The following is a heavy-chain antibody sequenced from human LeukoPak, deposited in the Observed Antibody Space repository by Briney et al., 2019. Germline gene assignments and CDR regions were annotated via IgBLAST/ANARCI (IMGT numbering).Heavy chain of an antibody. J-gene: IGHJ4*02. D-gene: IGHD3-3*01. CDR3: ARARTATYNVFADF. CDR1: GFTSIHYW. CDR2: INEDETER. Sequence: GGSLRLSCVASGFTSIHYWMSWLRQTPGKGLEWVANINEDETERYYVASVEGRFTVSIDNDKNSLYLQMNGLRAEDSAVFYCARARTATYNVFADFWGQGTLVTVSS. V-gene: IGHV3-7*01.